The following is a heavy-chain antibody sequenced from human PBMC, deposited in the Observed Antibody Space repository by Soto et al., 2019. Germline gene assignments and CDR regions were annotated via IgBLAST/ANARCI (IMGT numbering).Heavy chain of an antibody. V-gene: IGHV3-33*01. CDR3: VRGDKWNGEASDY. CDR2: IWSDGNNR. J-gene: IGHJ4*02. D-gene: IGHD1-1*01. CDR1: GFMFSNHG. Sequence: QVQLVESGGGVVQPGRSLRLSCAASGFMFSNHGMHWVRQAPGKGLEWVAVIWSDGNNRYYADSVKGRFTISRDNSKNTVDLEVNRRRAADRAVYCCVRGDKWNGEASDYWGQGALVTVSS.